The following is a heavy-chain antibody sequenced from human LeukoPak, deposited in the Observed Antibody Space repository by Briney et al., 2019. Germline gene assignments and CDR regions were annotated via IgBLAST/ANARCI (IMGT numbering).Heavy chain of an antibody. CDR1: GGSVSNYY. V-gene: IGHV4-59*02. CDR2: IYYTET. J-gene: IGHJ4*02. D-gene: IGHD7-27*01. Sequence: PSETLSLTCTVSGGSVSNYYWSWIRQSPGKGLEWIGYIYYTETSYSPSLKSRVTISADTSKNQFSLKLYPVTAADTAVYYCATRKLGNDYWGQGTLVTVSS. CDR3: ATRKLGNDY.